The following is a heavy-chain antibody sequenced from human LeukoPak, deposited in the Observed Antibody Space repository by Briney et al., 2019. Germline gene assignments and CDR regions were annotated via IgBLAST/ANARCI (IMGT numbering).Heavy chain of an antibody. V-gene: IGHV3-64*01. J-gene: IGHJ6*02. CDR1: GFIFSRYG. Sequence: PGGSLRLSCVASGFIFSRYGMHWVRQAPGKGLEYVSAISNSGGSTYHANSVKGRFTISRDNSKNTLYLQMGSLRGEDMAVYYCARGLITGAAGTYYYYGMDVWGQGTTVTVSS. CDR3: ARGLITGAAGTYYYYGMDV. CDR2: ISNSGGST. D-gene: IGHD6-13*01.